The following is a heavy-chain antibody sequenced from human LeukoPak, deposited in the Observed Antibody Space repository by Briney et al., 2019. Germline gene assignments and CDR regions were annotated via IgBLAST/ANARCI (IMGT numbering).Heavy chain of an antibody. Sequence: AGGSLRLSCAASGFTFSSYGMHWVRQAPGKGLEWVAFIRYDGSNKYYADSVKGRFTISRDNSKNTLYLQMNSLRAEDTAVYYCAKDTRFRFDPWGQGTLVTVSS. D-gene: IGHD2-2*01. CDR3: AKDTRFRFDP. V-gene: IGHV3-30*02. CDR1: GFTFSSYG. J-gene: IGHJ5*02. CDR2: IRYDGSNK.